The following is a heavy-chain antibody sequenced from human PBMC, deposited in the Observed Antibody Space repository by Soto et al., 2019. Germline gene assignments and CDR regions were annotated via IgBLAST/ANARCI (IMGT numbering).Heavy chain of an antibody. CDR1: GFTFSSYS. CDR3: ARDIPTYDYIWGSYRPSPTFDY. V-gene: IGHV3-48*01. D-gene: IGHD3-16*02. J-gene: IGHJ4*02. Sequence: GSLRLSCAASGFTFSSYSMNWVRQAPGKGLEWVSYISSSSSTIYYADSVKGRFTISRDNAKNSLYLQMNSLRAEDTAVYYCARDIPTYDYIWGSYRPSPTFDYWGQGTLVTVSS. CDR2: ISSSSSTI.